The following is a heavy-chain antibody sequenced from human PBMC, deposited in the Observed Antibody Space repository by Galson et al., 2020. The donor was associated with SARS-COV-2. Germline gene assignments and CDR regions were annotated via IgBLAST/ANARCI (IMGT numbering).Heavy chain of an antibody. CDR2: INHRLTT. J-gene: IGHJ4*02. Sequence: SETLSLTCAVNGGSFSGYFWSWIRQSPGKGLEWIGEINHRLTTNYNPSLKSRVNISIDTSKNQFSLKMTSVTDADTAVYFCSRGREGRDGYKFGDDYWGQGTLVSVSS. V-gene: IGHV4-34*01. CDR3: SRGREGRDGYKFGDDY. CDR1: GGSFSGYF. D-gene: IGHD3-16*01.